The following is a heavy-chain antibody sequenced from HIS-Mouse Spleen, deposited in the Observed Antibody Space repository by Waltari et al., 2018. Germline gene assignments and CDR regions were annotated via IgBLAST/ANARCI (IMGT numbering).Heavy chain of an antibody. CDR2: IYYSGST. CDR3: AREKGYYGSGSYYYYYYGMDV. CDR1: GGSISIGGYY. J-gene: IGHJ6*02. Sequence: QVQLQESGPGLVKPSQTLSLTCPVSGGSISIGGYYWSCIRQHPGKGLEWIGYIYYSGSTYYNPSLKSRVTISVDTSKNQFSLKLSSVTAADTAVYYCAREKGYYGSGSYYYYYYGMDVWGQGTTVTVSS. V-gene: IGHV4-31*03. D-gene: IGHD3-10*01.